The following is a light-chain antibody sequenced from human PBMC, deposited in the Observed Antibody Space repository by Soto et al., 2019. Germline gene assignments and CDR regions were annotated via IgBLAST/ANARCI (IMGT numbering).Light chain of an antibody. CDR2: LNSDGSH. CDR3: QTWGTGIQNVV. J-gene: IGLJ2*01. V-gene: IGLV4-69*01. Sequence: QAVVTQSPSASASLGASVKLTCTLSSGHSSYAIAWHQQQPEKGPRYLMKLNSDGSHSKGDGIPDRFSGSSSGAERYLTISSLQDEDEADDYCQTWGTGIQNVVFGGGTKLPVL. CDR1: SGHSSYA.